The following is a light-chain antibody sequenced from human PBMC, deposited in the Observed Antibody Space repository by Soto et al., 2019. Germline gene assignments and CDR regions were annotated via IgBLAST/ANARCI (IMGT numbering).Light chain of an antibody. CDR3: QQYDSSTRWT. Sequence: PGERATLSCRASQSVSSSYLAWYQQKPGQAPKLLIYGASSRATGIPDRFSGSGSGTDFTLTISRLEPEDFAVYYCQQYDSSTRWTFAQGTTVEIK. CDR2: GAS. V-gene: IGKV3-20*01. J-gene: IGKJ1*01. CDR1: QSVSSSY.